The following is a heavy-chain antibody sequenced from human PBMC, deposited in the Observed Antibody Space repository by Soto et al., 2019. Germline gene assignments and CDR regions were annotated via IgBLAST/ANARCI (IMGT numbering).Heavy chain of an antibody. Sequence: QVQLRESGPGLVKPSETLSLTCSVSVGSVSSYYWSWIRQPAGKGPEGIGRIYTGGSTNYNPSLKSRATMSVDTSKNQFSLRLTSVTAADTAVYYCARASVGPPGGGSWTMPFDSWGRGTLVTVSS. CDR2: IYTGGST. V-gene: IGHV4-4*07. CDR1: VGSVSSYY. J-gene: IGHJ4*02. D-gene: IGHD2-15*01. CDR3: ARASVGPPGGGSWTMPFDS.